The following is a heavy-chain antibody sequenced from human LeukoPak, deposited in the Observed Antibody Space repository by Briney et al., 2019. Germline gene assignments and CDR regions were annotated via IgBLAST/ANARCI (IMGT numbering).Heavy chain of an antibody. V-gene: IGHV1-2*06. CDR3: ARLFRQYSSGWYTHDAFDI. CDR2: INPNSGGT. Sequence: ASVKVSCKASGYTFTGYYMHWVQQAPGQGLEWMGRINPNSGGTNYAQKFQGRVTMTRDTSISTAYMELSRLRSDDTAVYYCARLFRQYSSGWYTHDAFDIWGQGTMVTVSS. J-gene: IGHJ3*02. CDR1: GYTFTGYY. D-gene: IGHD6-19*01.